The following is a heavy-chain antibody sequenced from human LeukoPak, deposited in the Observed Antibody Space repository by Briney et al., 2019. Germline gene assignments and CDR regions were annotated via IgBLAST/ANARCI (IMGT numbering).Heavy chain of an antibody. CDR2: IKQDGSEK. J-gene: IGHJ4*02. V-gene: IGHV3-7*01. CDR3: ARGGVSRDPHGY. CDR1: GFTFSSYW. Sequence: GGSLRLSCAASGFTFSSYWMTWVRQAPGKGLERVANIKQDGSEKYYVDSVKGRFTISRDNAKNSLYLQMNSLRAEDTAVYYCARGGVSRDPHGYWGQGTLVTVSS. D-gene: IGHD5/OR15-5a*01.